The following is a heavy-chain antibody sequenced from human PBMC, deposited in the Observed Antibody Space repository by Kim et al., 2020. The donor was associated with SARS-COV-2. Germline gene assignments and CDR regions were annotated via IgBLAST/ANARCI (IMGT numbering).Heavy chain of an antibody. CDR1: GFTFDDYA. Sequence: GGSLRLSCAASGFTFDDYAMHWVRQAPGKGLEWVSGISWNSGSIGYADSVKGRFTISRDNAKNSLYLQMNSLRAEDTALYYCAKDFYSSGWAESITDQTEGNWFDPWGQGTLVTVSS. J-gene: IGHJ5*02. D-gene: IGHD6-19*01. CDR3: AKDFYSSGWAESITDQTEGNWFDP. V-gene: IGHV3-9*01. CDR2: ISWNSGSI.